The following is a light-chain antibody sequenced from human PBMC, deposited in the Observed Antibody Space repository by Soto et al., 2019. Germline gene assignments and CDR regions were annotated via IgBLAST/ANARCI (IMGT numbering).Light chain of an antibody. J-gene: IGLJ1*01. Sequence: QSVLAQPPSASGTPGQRVTISCSGGNSNIGSNTVNWYQQLPGTAPKLLINSNDQRPSGVPDRFSGSKSGTSASLAISGLQSEDEADYYCAAWDDILSGYVFATGTKVTVL. CDR2: SND. CDR1: NSNIGSNT. V-gene: IGLV1-44*01. CDR3: AAWDDILSGYV.